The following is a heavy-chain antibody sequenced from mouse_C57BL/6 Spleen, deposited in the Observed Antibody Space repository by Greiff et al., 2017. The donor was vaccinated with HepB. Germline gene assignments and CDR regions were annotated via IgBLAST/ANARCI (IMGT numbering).Heavy chain of an antibody. V-gene: IGHV3-6*01. CDR3: ARGTNYSNYWFAY. CDR2: ISYDGSN. D-gene: IGHD2-5*01. Sequence: EVHLVESGPGLVKPSQSLSLTCSVTGYSITSGYYWNWIRQFPGNKLEWMGYISYDGSNNYNPSLKNRISITRDTSKNQFFLKLNSVTTEDTATYYCARGTNYSNYWFAYWGQGTLVTVSA. J-gene: IGHJ3*01. CDR1: GYSITSGYY.